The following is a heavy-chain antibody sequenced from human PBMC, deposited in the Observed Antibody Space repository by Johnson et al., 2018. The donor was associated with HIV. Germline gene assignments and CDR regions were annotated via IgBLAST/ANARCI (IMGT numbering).Heavy chain of an antibody. J-gene: IGHJ3*02. V-gene: IGHV3-23*04. Sequence: VQLVESGGGLVQPGGSLRLSCAASGFTFSSYEMNWVRQAPGKGLEWVSGISGSGGSTYYADSVKGRFTIPRDNSKNTLYLQMNSLRAEDTAVYYCAREIGYSSSWYLGSGWYPDGFDIWGQGTMVTVSS. CDR3: AREIGYSSSWYLGSGWYPDGFDI. D-gene: IGHD6-13*01. CDR1: GFTFSSYE. CDR2: ISGSGGST.